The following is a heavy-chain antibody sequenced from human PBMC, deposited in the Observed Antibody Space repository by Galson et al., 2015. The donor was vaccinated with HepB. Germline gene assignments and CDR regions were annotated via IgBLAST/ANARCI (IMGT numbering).Heavy chain of an antibody. J-gene: IGHJ4*02. V-gene: IGHV3-23*01. CDR2: ISGSGAGT. CDR1: GFTYRGHA. CDR3: ATRRPPGTTPDY. D-gene: IGHD1-14*01. Sequence: SLRLACVDSGFTYRGHAMSWVGQAPGEGLEGISGISGSGAGTFFADSVKGWFTVSRDNSKSTLYLQMNSLRVEDMGVYYCATRRPPGTTPDYWGQGSLVTVSS.